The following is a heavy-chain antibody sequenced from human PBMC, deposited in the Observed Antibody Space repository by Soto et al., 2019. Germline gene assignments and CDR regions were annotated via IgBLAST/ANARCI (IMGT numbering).Heavy chain of an antibody. J-gene: IGHJ4*02. V-gene: IGHV4-61*08. CDR2: IYHSGTT. CDR1: GDSVSSIGYY. CDR3: AKSWNYGDYSF. D-gene: IGHD4-17*01. Sequence: PSETLSLTCTVSGDSVSSIGYYWSWIRQPPGKGLEWIGYIYHSGTTNYNPSLKSRVTISVDTSKNQFSLKLSSVTAADTAVYYCAKSWNYGDYSFWGQGTMVNVS.